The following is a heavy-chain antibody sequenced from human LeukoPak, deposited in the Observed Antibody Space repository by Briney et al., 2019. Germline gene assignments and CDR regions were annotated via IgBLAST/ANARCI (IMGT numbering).Heavy chain of an antibody. CDR2: ISSSSSTI. CDR1: GFTFSSYS. V-gene: IGHV3-48*01. D-gene: IGHD3-10*01. Sequence: GGSLRLSCAASGFTFSSYSMNWVRQAPGKGLEWVSYISSSSSTIYYADSVKGRFTISRDNAKNSLYLQMNSLRAEDTAVYYCARDFTTMVRGVIITTYYFDYWGQGTLVTVSP. CDR3: ARDFTTMVRGVIITTYYFDY. J-gene: IGHJ4*02.